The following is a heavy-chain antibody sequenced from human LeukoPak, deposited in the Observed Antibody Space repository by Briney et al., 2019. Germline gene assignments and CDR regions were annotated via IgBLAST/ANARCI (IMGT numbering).Heavy chain of an antibody. D-gene: IGHD3-3*01. J-gene: IGHJ4*02. CDR3: ARDSWSGRAFDY. V-gene: IGHV2-70*04. CDR2: IDWDDDK. Sequence: SGPALVKPTQTLTLTCTFSGFSLSTSGMRVSWIRQPPGKALEWLARIDWDDDKFYSTSLKTRLTISKDTSKNQVVLTMTNMDPVDTATYYCARDSWSGRAFDYWGQGTLVTVSS. CDR1: GFSLSTSGMR.